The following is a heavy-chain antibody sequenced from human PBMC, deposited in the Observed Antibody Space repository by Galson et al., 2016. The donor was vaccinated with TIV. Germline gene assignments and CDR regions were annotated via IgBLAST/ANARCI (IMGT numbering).Heavy chain of an antibody. CDR2: ISYDVSDK. J-gene: IGHJ6*03. V-gene: IGHV3-30*04. D-gene: IGHD3-16*02. CDR3: ARVDKSYHMDV. CDR1: GFTIGSYE. Sequence: SLRLSCAASGFTIGSYEMSWVRQAPGKGLEWVAFISYDVSDKNYAEALKGRFTISRDKSKNTLYLQMNSLRAEDTALYYCARVDKSYHMDVWGKGTTVTVSS.